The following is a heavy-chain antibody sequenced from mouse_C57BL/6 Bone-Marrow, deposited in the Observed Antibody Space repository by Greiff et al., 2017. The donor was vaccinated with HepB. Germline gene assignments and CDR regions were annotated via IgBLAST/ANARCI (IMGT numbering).Heavy chain of an antibody. J-gene: IGHJ1*03. CDR3: ARHIYYPSYFDV. V-gene: IGHV1-82*01. CDR2: IYPGDGDT. Sequence: VQLQQSGPELVKPGASVKISCKASGYAFSSSWMNWVKQRPGKGLEWIGRIYPGDGDTNYNGKFKGKATLTADKSSSTAYMQLSSLTSEDSAVYFCARHIYYPSYFDVWGTGTTVTVSS. CDR1: GYAFSSSW. D-gene: IGHD2-1*01.